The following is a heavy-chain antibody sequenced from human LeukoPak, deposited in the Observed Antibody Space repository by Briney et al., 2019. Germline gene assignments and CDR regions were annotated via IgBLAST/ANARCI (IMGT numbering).Heavy chain of an antibody. CDR3: ARQGYCSGASCYAGGDWFDP. CDR1: GGSISSDGYS. D-gene: IGHD2-2*01. V-gene: IGHV4-30-2*01. Sequence: SETLSLTCAVSGGSISSDGYSWSWIRQPPGKGLEWIGYIYHSGSTFYNPSLKSRVTISLDMSKNQFSLKLSSVTAADTAVYYCARQGYCSGASCYAGGDWFDPWGQGTLVTVSS. CDR2: IYHSGST. J-gene: IGHJ5*02.